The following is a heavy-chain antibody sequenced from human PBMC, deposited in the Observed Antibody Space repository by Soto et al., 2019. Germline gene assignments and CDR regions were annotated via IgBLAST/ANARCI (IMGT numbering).Heavy chain of an antibody. Sequence: SGPTLANPTQTLTLTCTFSGFSLSTSGMCVSWIRQPPGKALEWLALIDWDDDKYYSTSLKTRLTISKDTSKNQVVLTMTNMDPVDTATYYCARIHGIAAAGMYYYYGMDVWGQGTTVTVSS. CDR2: IDWDDDK. J-gene: IGHJ6*02. V-gene: IGHV2-70*01. D-gene: IGHD6-13*01. CDR1: GFSLSTSGMC. CDR3: ARIHGIAAAGMYYYYGMDV.